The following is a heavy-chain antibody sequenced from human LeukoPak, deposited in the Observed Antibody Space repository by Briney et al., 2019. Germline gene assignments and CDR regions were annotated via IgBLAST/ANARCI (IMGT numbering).Heavy chain of an antibody. J-gene: IGHJ6*02. CDR2: IYYSGST. CDR3: AGGVYSSGWYRRFDYYYGMDV. CDR1: GGSISSYY. V-gene: IGHV4-59*01. Sequence: SETLSLTCTVSGGSISSYYWSWIRQPPGKGLEWIGYIYYSGSTNYNPSLKSRVTVSVDTSKNQFSLKLSSVTAADTAVYYCAGGVYSSGWYRRFDYYYGMDVWGQGTTVTVSS. D-gene: IGHD6-19*01.